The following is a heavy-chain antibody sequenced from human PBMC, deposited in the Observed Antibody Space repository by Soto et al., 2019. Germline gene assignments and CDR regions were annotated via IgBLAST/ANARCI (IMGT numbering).Heavy chain of an antibody. CDR3: ARDTGETHYDFWSGYWNGMDV. CDR2: IKQDGTEK. V-gene: IGHV3-7*05. D-gene: IGHD3-3*01. Sequence: PGGSLRLSCAASGFIFSTYWMTWVRQAPGKGLEWVANIKQDGTEKYYVDSVKGRFTISRDNAKNSLYLQMNSLRAEDTAVYYCARDTGETHYDFWSGYWNGMDVWGQGTTVTVSS. CDR1: GFIFSTYW. J-gene: IGHJ6*02.